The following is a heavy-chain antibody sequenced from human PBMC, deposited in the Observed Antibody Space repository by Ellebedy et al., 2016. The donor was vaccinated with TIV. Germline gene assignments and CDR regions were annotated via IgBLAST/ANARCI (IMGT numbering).Heavy chain of an antibody. CDR2: IFPIVGIA. CDR1: RGTLNNYG. CDR3: ARGHPKWDVPLDLDS. Sequence: AASVKVSCKASRGTLNNYGISWVRQAPGQGLEWMGRIFPIVGIAVYAQEFQDRVTITADNSTGIVDMEMSSLRSEDTAFYYCARGHPKWDVPLDLDSWGQGTLVIVSS. V-gene: IGHV1-69*04. D-gene: IGHD1-26*01. J-gene: IGHJ4*02.